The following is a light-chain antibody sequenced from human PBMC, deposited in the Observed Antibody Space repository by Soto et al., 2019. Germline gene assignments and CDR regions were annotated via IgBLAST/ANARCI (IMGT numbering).Light chain of an antibody. V-gene: IGKV1-39*01. CDR2: AAS. CDR3: QQSYSTPWT. Sequence: DIKMTQSPSSLSASVGDRVTIXXRASQSISSYLNWYQQKPGKAPKXLIYAASSLQSGVPSRFSGSGSGTDFTLTISSLQPEDFATYYCQQSYSTPWTFGQGTKVDIK. CDR1: QSISSY. J-gene: IGKJ1*01.